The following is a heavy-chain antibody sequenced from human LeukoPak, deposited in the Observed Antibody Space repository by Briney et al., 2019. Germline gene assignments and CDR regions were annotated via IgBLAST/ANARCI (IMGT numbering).Heavy chain of an antibody. J-gene: IGHJ4*02. Sequence: SETLSLTRAVYGGSFSGYYWSWIRQPPGKGLEWIGEINHSGSTNYNPSLKSRVTISVDTSKNQFSLKLSSVTAADTAVYYCARGTSYCSGGSCYSGLLDYWGQGTLVTVSS. V-gene: IGHV4-34*01. CDR3: ARGTSYCSGGSCYSGLLDY. CDR1: GGSFSGYY. D-gene: IGHD2-15*01. CDR2: INHSGST.